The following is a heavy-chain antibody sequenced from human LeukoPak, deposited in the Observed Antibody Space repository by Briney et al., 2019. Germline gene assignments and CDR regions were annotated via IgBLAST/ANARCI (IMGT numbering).Heavy chain of an antibody. CDR2: IKQDGSEK. CDR3: IAAAGTFSAELGFDY. CDR1: GFTFSSYW. Sequence: PGGSLRLSCAASGFTFSSYWMSWVRQAPGKGLEWVANIKQDGSEKYYVDSVKGRFTVSRDNAKNSLYLQMNSLRAEDTAVYYCIAAAGTFSAELGFDYWGQGTLVTVSS. J-gene: IGHJ4*02. V-gene: IGHV3-7*01. D-gene: IGHD6-13*01.